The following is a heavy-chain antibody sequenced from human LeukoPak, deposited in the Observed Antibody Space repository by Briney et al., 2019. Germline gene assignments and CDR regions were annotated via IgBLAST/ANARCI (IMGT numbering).Heavy chain of an antibody. CDR3: ARTPYGSGIYYFDY. CDR1: GFTFSSYA. Sequence: PGRSLRLSCAASGFTFSSYAMHWVRQAPGKGLEWVAVISYDGSNKYYADSVKGRFTISRDNSKNTLYLQMNSLRAEDTAVYYCARTPYGSGIYYFDYWGQGTPVTVSS. D-gene: IGHD3-10*01. J-gene: IGHJ4*02. V-gene: IGHV3-30-3*01. CDR2: ISYDGSNK.